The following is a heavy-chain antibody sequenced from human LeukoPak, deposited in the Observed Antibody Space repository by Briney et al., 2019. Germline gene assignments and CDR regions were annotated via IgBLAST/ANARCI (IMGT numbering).Heavy chain of an antibody. D-gene: IGHD5-12*01. J-gene: IGHJ3*02. CDR3: ARGAGGYDWNDAFDI. CDR2: VTSSSSFI. V-gene: IGHV3-21*01. Sequence: GGSLRLSCAASRFSFSSYSMDWVRQAPGKGLEWVSSVTSSSSFIYYADSVKGRFTISRDNARNSLYLQMNSLRAEDTAVYYCARGAGGYDWNDAFDIWGQGTMVTVSS. CDR1: RFSFSSYS.